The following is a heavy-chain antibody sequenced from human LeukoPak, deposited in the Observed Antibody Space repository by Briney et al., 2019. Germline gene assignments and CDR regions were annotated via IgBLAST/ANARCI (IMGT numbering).Heavy chain of an antibody. V-gene: IGHV1-2*02. CDR3: ARAVLLGTDFDY. J-gene: IGHJ4*02. CDR2: INPNSGGT. D-gene: IGHD5-18*01. CDR1: GYTFTGYY. Sequence: ASVKVSCKASGYTFTGYYVHWVRQAPGQGLEWMGWINPNSGGTNSAQKFQGRVTMTRDTSISTAYMELSRLRSDDTAVYYCARAVLLGTDFDYWGQGTLVTISS.